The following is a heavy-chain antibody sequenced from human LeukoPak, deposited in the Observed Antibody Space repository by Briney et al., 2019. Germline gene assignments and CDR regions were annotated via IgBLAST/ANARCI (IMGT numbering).Heavy chain of an antibody. CDR1: GFTFSSYA. J-gene: IGHJ4*02. CDR3: AREDDYGDYTLWR. V-gene: IGHV3-30*04. CDR2: ISYDGSNK. D-gene: IGHD4-17*01. Sequence: GGSLRLSCAASGFTFSSYAMHWVRQAPGKGLEWVAVISYDGSNKYYADSVKGRFTISRDNSKNTLYLQMNSLRAEDTAVYYCAREDDYGDYTLWRWGQGTLVTVSS.